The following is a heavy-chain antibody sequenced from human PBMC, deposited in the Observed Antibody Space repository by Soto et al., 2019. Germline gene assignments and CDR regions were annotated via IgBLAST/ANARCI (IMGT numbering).Heavy chain of an antibody. CDR1: GYTFTSYA. J-gene: IGHJ4*02. CDR2: INAGNGNT. V-gene: IGHV1-3*01. Sequence: ASVKVSCKASGYTFTSYAMHWVRQAPGQRLEWMGWINAGNGNTKYSRKFQGRVTITRDTSASTAYMELSSLRSEDTAVYYCARDSRLYCTNGVCPLPYWGQGTLVTV. D-gene: IGHD2-8*01. CDR3: ARDSRLYCTNGVCPLPY.